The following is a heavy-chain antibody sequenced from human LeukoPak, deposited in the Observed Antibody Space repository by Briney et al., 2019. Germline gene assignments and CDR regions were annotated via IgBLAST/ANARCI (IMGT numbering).Heavy chain of an antibody. CDR2: LNPSRDTT. Sequence: GASVKVSCKASGYNFSSYYIQWVRQNPGQGLEWMGLLNPSRDTTAYAPKFQGRVTMTRDTSSNTVYMELRGLRSDDTAIYYCARDATRGIGGSYDLDFWGQGSLVTVSS. CDR3: ARDATRGIGGSYDLDF. V-gene: IGHV1-46*01. J-gene: IGHJ4*02. CDR1: GYNFSSYY. D-gene: IGHD3-16*01.